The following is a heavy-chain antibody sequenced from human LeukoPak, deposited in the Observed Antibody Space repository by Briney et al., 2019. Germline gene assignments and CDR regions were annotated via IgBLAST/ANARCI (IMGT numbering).Heavy chain of an antibody. CDR2: TYYSGST. J-gene: IGHJ6*03. CDR3: AARRSYYYYMDV. CDR1: GGSISSGGYY. V-gene: IGHV4-31*03. Sequence: SETLSLTCTVSGGSISSGGYYWSWIRQHPGKGLEWIGYTYYSGSTYYNPSLKSRVTISVDTSKNQFSLKLSSVTAADTAVYYCAARRSYYYYMDVWGKGTTVTVSS.